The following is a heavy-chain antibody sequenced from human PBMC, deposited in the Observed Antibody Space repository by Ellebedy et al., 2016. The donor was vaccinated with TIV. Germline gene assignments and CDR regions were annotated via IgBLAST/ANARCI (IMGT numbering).Heavy chain of an antibody. D-gene: IGHD1-1*01. CDR3: ARAGQSATGTGWFPGV. Sequence: GESLKISCAASGFNFRDHFMSWVRQAPGKGLEWISYISPDDFNIRYAETVKGRFTISRDNAMNSLSLQMDSLRAEDTAIYFCARAGQSATGTGWFPGVWGQGTLVTVSS. CDR1: GFNFRDHF. CDR2: ISPDDFNI. V-gene: IGHV3-11*01. J-gene: IGHJ4*02.